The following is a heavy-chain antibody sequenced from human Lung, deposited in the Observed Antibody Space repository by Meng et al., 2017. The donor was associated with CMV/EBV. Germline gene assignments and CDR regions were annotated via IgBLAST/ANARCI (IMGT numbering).Heavy chain of an antibody. CDR1: GFTFNTYW. V-gene: IGHV3-74*01. Sequence: GGSLRLSCAASGFTFNTYWMHWVRQAPGKGLVWVSRITSDGSSTTYADSVKGRFTISRDNAKNTLYLQMNSLGAEDTAVYYCAREYRLKYDSSGFDFWGQGTLVTFSS. CDR2: ITSDGSST. D-gene: IGHD3-22*01. CDR3: AREYRLKYDSSGFDF. J-gene: IGHJ4*02.